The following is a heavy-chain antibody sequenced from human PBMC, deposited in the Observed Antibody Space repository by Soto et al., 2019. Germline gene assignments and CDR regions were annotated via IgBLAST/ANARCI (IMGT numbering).Heavy chain of an antibody. J-gene: IGHJ6*02. V-gene: IGHV3-23*01. Sequence: EVQLLESGGGLVQPGGSLRLSCAASGFTFSSSAMSWVRQAPGKGLEWVSGISGSGGSTYYADSVKGRFTISRDNSKNTLYLQMNSLRVEDTAVYYCAKVRYPYHYGMDVWGQGTTVTVSS. CDR2: ISGSGGST. CDR1: GFTFSSSA. D-gene: IGHD3-9*01. CDR3: AKVRYPYHYGMDV.